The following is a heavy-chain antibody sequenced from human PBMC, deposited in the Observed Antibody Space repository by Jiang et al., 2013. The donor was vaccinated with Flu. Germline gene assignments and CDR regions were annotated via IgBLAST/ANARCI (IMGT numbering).Heavy chain of an antibody. V-gene: IGHV3-30*04. CDR3: ARERRYSGSYYFFDF. CDR2: IAYGGTNK. J-gene: IGHJ4*02. Sequence: VQLLESGGGVVQPGRSLRLSCAVSGFTFSSYDMHWVRQAPGKGLEWVALIAYGGTNKYYADSVKGRFIISRDNSKNTLYLQMNSLRPEDTAVYYCARERRYSGSYYFFDFWAREPWSPSPQ. D-gene: IGHD1-26*01. CDR1: GFTFSSYD.